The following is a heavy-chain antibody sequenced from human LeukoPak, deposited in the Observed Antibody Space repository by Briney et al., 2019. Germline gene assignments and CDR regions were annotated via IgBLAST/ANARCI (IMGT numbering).Heavy chain of an antibody. J-gene: IGHJ4*02. CDR1: GFTFSSYW. CDR3: AKAGDYSNSYFDY. Sequence: GGSLRLSCAASGFTFSSYWMNWARQAPGKGLEWVSAISGSGGSTYYADSVKGRFTISRDNSKNTLYLQMNSLRAEDTAVYYCAKAGDYSNSYFDYWGQGTLVTVSS. CDR2: ISGSGGST. D-gene: IGHD4-11*01. V-gene: IGHV3-23*01.